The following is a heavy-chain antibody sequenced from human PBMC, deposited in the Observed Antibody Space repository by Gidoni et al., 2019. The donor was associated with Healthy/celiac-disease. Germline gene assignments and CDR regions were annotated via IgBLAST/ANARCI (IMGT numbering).Heavy chain of an antibody. CDR1: ACTFSSYA. CDR2: IIPILGIE. Sequence: QVQLVQSGADVKNPGSSVKVPCTASACTFSSYAISWVRQAPGQGLEWMGRIIPILGIENSAQKFQGRVTITADKSTSTAYMALRSRRSEDTAVYYCARGSGGPGWFDPWGQGTLVTVSS. V-gene: IGHV1-69*09. CDR3: ARGSGGPGWFDP. D-gene: IGHD2-15*01. J-gene: IGHJ5*02.